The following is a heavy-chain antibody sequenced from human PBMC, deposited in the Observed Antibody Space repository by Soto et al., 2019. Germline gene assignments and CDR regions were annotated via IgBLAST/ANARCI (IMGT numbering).Heavy chain of an antibody. D-gene: IGHD6-13*01. CDR3: TTDLVGAAPAD. CDR2: IKSKPNGGTT. Sequence: EVPLVESGGGLVKPGGSLRLSCAAYGFIFSNAWMNWVRQAPGKGLEWVGRIKSKPNGGTTDYAAPVKGRFTISRDDLKNTLYLQMNSLKTEDTAVYYCTTDLVGAAPADWGQGTLVTVSS. CDR1: GFIFSNAW. J-gene: IGHJ4*02. V-gene: IGHV3-15*07.